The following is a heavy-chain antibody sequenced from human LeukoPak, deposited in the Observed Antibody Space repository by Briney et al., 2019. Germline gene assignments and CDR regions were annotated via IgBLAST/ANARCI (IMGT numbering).Heavy chain of an antibody. D-gene: IGHD6-6*01. Sequence: GGSLRLSCAASGFTFSNYAMSWVRQAPGLGLDWVSRISTDGSSTNSADSVKGRLTISRDNAKNTLYLQMNSLIAEDTAVYYCVREYISSSGRAFDMWGQGTMVTVSP. V-gene: IGHV3-74*01. CDR3: VREYISSSGRAFDM. CDR2: ISTDGSST. J-gene: IGHJ3*02. CDR1: GFTFSNYA.